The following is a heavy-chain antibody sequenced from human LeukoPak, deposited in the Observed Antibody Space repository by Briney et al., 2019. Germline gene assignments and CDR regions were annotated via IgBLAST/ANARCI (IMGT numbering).Heavy chain of an antibody. V-gene: IGHV3-48*01. CDR1: GFTFSDYS. Sequence: PGGSLRLSCAASGFTFSDYSMNWVRQAPGKGLEWVSYISSGSSAIYYADSVKGRFTISRDNGKNSLYLQMNSLRAEDTAMYYCSRDLRGADDYWGQGTLVTVSS. CDR3: SRDLRGADDY. J-gene: IGHJ4*02. CDR2: ISSGSSAI. D-gene: IGHD1-26*01.